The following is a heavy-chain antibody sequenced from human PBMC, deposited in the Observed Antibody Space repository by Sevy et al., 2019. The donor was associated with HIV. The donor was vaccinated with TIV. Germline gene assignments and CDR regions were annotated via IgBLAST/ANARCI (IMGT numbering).Heavy chain of an antibody. Sequence: GGSLRLSCIASGFTFNIYGMTWVRQAPGKGLEWVAVISHDGNYKNYADSVKVRFTISRDDFKNTLYLQMSSLRPEDTAVYFCARLFSCGGDCYYLDYWGQGALVTVSS. CDR3: ARLFSCGGDCYYLDY. V-gene: IGHV3-30*03. D-gene: IGHD2-21*02. CDR2: ISHDGNYK. CDR1: GFTFNIYG. J-gene: IGHJ4*02.